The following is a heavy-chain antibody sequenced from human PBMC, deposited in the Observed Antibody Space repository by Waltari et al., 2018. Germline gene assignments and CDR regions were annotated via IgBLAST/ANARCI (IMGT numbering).Heavy chain of an antibody. V-gene: IGHV3-20*04. J-gene: IGHJ4*02. CDR1: GFTFDDYG. D-gene: IGHD4-17*01. Sequence: EVQLVESGGGVVRPGGFLRLSCAASGFTFDDYGMSWVRQAPGKGLEWVSGINWNGGSTGYADSVKGRFTISRDNAKNSLYLQMNSLRAEDTALYYCARGPIPRAMTTVTRFDYWGQGTLVTVSS. CDR2: INWNGGST. CDR3: ARGPIPRAMTTVTRFDY.